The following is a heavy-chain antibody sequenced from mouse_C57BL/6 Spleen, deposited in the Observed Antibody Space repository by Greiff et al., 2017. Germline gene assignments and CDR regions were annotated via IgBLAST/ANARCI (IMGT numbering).Heavy chain of an antibody. Sequence: EVQLVESGPGLVKPSQSLSLTCSVTGYSITSGYYWNWIRQFPGNKLEWMGYISYAGSNNYNPSLKNRISITRDPSKNQFFLKLNSVTTEDTATYYCARETTVVAHWYFDVWGTGTTVTVSS. J-gene: IGHJ1*03. CDR2: ISYAGSN. CDR3: ARETTVVAHWYFDV. V-gene: IGHV3-6*01. CDR1: GYSITSGYY. D-gene: IGHD1-1*01.